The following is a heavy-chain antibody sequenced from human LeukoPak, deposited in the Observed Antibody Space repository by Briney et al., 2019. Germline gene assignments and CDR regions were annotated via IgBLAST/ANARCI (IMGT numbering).Heavy chain of an antibody. V-gene: IGHV4-59*01. CDR3: ARVPYTASDY. D-gene: IGHD5-18*01. CDR1: GGSISSYY. CDR2: IYYSGVT. J-gene: IGHJ4*02. Sequence: SETLSLTCTVSGGSISSYYWSWILQPPGKGLEWIGYIYYSGVTNCNPSLKSRVTISVDTSKNQFSLKLSSVTAADTAVYYCARVPYTASDYWGQGTLVTVSS.